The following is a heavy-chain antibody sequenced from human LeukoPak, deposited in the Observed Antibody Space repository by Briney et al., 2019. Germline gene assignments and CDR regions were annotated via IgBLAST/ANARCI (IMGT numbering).Heavy chain of an antibody. CDR1: GFTFSSYW. CDR2: ISSSGSTI. J-gene: IGHJ4*02. D-gene: IGHD2-21*02. V-gene: IGHV3-48*04. Sequence: GGSLRLSCAASGFTFSSYWMSWVRQAPGKGLEWVSYISSSGSTIYYADSVKGRFTISRDNAKNSLYLQMNSLRAEDTAVYYCARAYCGGDCYSDGGYWGQGTLVTVSS. CDR3: ARAYCGGDCYSDGGY.